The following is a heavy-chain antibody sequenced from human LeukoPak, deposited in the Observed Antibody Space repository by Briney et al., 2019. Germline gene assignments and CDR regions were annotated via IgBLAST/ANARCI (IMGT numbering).Heavy chain of an antibody. CDR1: GFTFTKHW. D-gene: IGHD3-10*01. CDR3: ARVPYYYGSGSPDY. V-gene: IGHV3-21*01. CDR2: ISSSSSSYI. J-gene: IGHJ4*02. Sequence: GGSLRLSCAASGFTFTKHWMTWVRQAPGKGLEWVSSISSSSSSYIYYADSVKGRLTISRDNAKNSLYLQMNSLRAEDTAVYYCARVPYYYGSGSPDYWGQGTLVTVSS.